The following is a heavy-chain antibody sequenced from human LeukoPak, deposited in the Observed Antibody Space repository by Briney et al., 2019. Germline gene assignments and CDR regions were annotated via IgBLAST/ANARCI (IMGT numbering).Heavy chain of an antibody. D-gene: IGHD3-16*01. CDR3: AREVVGDAFDI. CDR1: GGSITSNSYY. Sequence: SETLSLTCAVSGGSITSNSYYWGWIRQPPGKGLEWIGSLYYSGNTYHHPSRKSRVSISVDASRNQFSLKVRSVTAADTAVYYRAREVVGDAFDIWGQGTMVTVSS. CDR2: LYYSGNT. J-gene: IGHJ3*02. V-gene: IGHV4-39*07.